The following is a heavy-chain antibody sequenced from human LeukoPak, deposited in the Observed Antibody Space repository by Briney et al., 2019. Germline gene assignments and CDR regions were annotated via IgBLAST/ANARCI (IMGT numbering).Heavy chain of an antibody. J-gene: IGHJ5*02. V-gene: IGHV4-59*01. Sequence: KPSETLSLTCTVSGGSISCYYWSGIRQPPGKGLEWIGYIYYSGSTNYNPSLKSRVTISVDTSKNQFSLKLSSVTAADTAVYYCAREVAVAGKSGWFDPWGQGTLVTVSS. CDR3: AREVAVAGKSGWFDP. D-gene: IGHD6-19*01. CDR2: IYYSGST. CDR1: GGSISCYY.